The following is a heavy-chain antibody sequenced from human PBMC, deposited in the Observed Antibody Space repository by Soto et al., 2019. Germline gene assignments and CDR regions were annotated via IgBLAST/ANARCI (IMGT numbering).Heavy chain of an antibody. Sequence: PWLSXRLSCSSSVFVFSTHSLILFRHAPGKGLEFLSSITNTCITTHYADSVKGRFNISRENSRNTLHLQMNNLRVDDTAVYYCEKGFEYGEKKQIEKWGQGTLV. J-gene: IGHJ1*01. CDR1: VFVFSTHS. CDR3: EKGFEYGEKKQIEK. CDR2: ITNTCITT. D-gene: IGHD4-17*01. V-gene: IGHV3-23*01.